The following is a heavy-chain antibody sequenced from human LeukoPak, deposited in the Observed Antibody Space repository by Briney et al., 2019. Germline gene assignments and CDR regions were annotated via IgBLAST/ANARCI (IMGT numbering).Heavy chain of an antibody. CDR3: AKDWIAAAGYLDY. CDR2: IWYDGSNK. D-gene: IGHD6-13*01. J-gene: IGHJ4*02. Sequence: GGSLRLSCAASGFTFSSYGMHWVRQAPGKGLEWVAVIWYDGSNKYYADSVKGRLTISRDNSKNTLYLQMNSLRAEDTAVYYCAKDWIAAAGYLDYWGQGTLVTVSS. CDR1: GFTFSSYG. V-gene: IGHV3-33*06.